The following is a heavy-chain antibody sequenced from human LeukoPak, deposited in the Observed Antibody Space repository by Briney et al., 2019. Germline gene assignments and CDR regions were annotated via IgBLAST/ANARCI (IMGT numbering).Heavy chain of an antibody. D-gene: IGHD1-26*01. CDR1: GGSFSGYY. J-gene: IGHJ5*02. Sequence: PSETLSLTCAVYGGSFSGYYWSWIRQPPGKGLEWIGYIYYSGSTNYNPSLKSRVTISVDTSKNQFSLKLSSVTAADTAVYYCARDGSSNRYNWFDPWGQGTLVTVSS. CDR2: IYYSGST. V-gene: IGHV4-59*01. CDR3: ARDGSSNRYNWFDP.